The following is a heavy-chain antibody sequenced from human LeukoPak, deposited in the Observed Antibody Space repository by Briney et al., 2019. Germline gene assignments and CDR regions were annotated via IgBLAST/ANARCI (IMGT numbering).Heavy chain of an antibody. D-gene: IGHD3-10*01. V-gene: IGHV3-23*01. CDR3: ASSGSGSGSFAWYFDY. J-gene: IGHJ4*02. CDR2: ISGSGGST. Sequence: AGGSLRLSCAASGFTFSSYAMSWVRQAPGKGPQCVSAISGSGGSTYYADSVKGRFTISRDNSKNTVYLQMNSLRAEDTAVYYCASSGSGSGSFAWYFDYWGQGTLVTVSS. CDR1: GFTFSSYA.